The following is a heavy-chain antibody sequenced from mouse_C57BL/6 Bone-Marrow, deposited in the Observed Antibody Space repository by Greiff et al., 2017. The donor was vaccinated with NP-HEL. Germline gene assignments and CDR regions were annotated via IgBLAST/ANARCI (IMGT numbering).Heavy chain of an antibody. CDR2: IDPEDGET. D-gene: IGHD2-5*01. J-gene: IGHJ1*03. CDR1: GFNIKDYY. CDR3: ALYYSNIWYFDV. V-gene: IGHV14-2*01. Sequence: EVQLVESGAELVKPGASVKLSCTASGFNIKDYYMHWVKQRTEQGLEWIGRIDPEDGETKYAPKFQGKATITADTSSNTAYLQLSSLTSEDTAVYYCALYYSNIWYFDVWGTGTTVTVSS.